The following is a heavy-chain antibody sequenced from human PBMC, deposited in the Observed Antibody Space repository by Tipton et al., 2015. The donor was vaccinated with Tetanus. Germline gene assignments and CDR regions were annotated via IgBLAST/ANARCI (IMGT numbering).Heavy chain of an antibody. D-gene: IGHD3-10*01. V-gene: IGHV1-2*02. CDR2: INPYAGGI. CDR1: GYMFTAYY. Sequence: QSGAEVKKPGASVKVSCETSGYMFTAYYLHWLRQAPGQGLEWMGWINPYAGGIDYAQKFKGRVTMTRDRASRTAYMELSSLRSDDTAIYFCARKMMEGIGAFGMWGQGTMVTVSS. J-gene: IGHJ3*02. CDR3: ARKMMEGIGAFGM.